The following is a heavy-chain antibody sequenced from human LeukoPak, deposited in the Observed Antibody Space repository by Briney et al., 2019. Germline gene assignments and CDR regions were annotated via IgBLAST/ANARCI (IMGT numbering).Heavy chain of an antibody. J-gene: IGHJ5*02. V-gene: IGHV4-39*07. CDR3: ARGAAVAPDWFDP. D-gene: IGHD6-19*01. CDR2: IFFGEST. CDR1: GGSISSSDYY. Sequence: SETLSLTCTVSGGSISSSDYYWGGIRQPPGKGLEWIGSIFFGESTYYNPSLKSPVTISVDTSKNQFSLKLSSVTAADAAVYYCARGAAVAPDWFDPWGQGTLVTVSS.